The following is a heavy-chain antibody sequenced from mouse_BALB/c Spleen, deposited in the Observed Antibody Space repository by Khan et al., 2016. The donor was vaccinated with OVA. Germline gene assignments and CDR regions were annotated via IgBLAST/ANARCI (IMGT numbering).Heavy chain of an antibody. Sequence: VQLQQSGAELARPGASVKMSCKASGYTFTSYTIHWIKKRPGQGLEWIGYINPSNGYTNYNQKFKDKATLTTDKSSTTAYLQLSSLTSDDTADDNGVSDGAHHRSDGWFAYWGQGTLVTVSA. J-gene: IGHJ3*01. CDR1: GYTFTSYT. V-gene: IGHV1-4*01. CDR3: VSDGAHHRSDGWFAY. D-gene: IGHD2-14*01. CDR2: INPSNGYT.